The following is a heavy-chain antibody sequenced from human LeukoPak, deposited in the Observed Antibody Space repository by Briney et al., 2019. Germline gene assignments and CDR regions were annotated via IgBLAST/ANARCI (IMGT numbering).Heavy chain of an antibody. V-gene: IGHV3-23*01. D-gene: IGHD3-10*01. Sequence: PGGSLRVSCAASGFTFSSYAMSWVRQAQGKGLEWVSAISGSGGSTYYADSVKGRFTISRDNSKNTLYLQMNSLRAEDTAVYYCAKDRPLLGSGSPFDYWGQGTLVTVSS. CDR1: GFTFSSYA. J-gene: IGHJ4*02. CDR2: ISGSGGST. CDR3: AKDRPLLGSGSPFDY.